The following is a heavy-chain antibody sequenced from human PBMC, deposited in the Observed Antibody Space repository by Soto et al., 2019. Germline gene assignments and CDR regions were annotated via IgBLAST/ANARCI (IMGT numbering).Heavy chain of an antibody. CDR3: AKDRRPPSFIVTKPPPFMAV. D-gene: IGHD2-15*01. V-gene: IGHV3-30*18. Sequence: QVQLVESGGGVVQPGRSLRLSYAASGFTFSSYGMHWVRQAPGKGLEWVAVISYDGSDKYYEDSVKGRFTISRDNSKNTLYLQMHSLRAEDTAVYYCAKDRRPPSFIVTKPPPFMAVWGKGTAVTVSS. J-gene: IGHJ6*03. CDR2: ISYDGSDK. CDR1: GFTFSSYG.